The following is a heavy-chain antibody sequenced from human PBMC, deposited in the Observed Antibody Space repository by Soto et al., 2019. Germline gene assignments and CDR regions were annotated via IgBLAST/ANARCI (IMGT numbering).Heavy chain of an antibody. Sequence: PSETLSLTCTVSGGTMNSYYWTWSRQPAGKGLEWIGRIYSSGSTKYNPSLQSRVTMSLDTSKNQFSLRLTSVTAADTAVYYCARGQRFSDWFDPWGQGTLVTVSS. D-gene: IGHD3-3*01. CDR3: ARGQRFSDWFDP. J-gene: IGHJ5*02. CDR1: GGTMNSYY. V-gene: IGHV4-4*07. CDR2: IYSSGST.